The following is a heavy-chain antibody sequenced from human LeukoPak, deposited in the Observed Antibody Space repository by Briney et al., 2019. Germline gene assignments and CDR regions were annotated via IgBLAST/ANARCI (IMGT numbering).Heavy chain of an antibody. D-gene: IGHD3-10*01. J-gene: IGHJ3*02. CDR1: GFTFSSYG. Sequence: GGSLRLSCTASGFTFSSYGMRWVRQAPGKGLEWVAVISYDGSNKYYADSVKGRFTISRDNSKNALYLQMNSLRAEDTAVYYCAKEMLVRGPVWIGAFDIWGQGTMVTVSS. CDR3: AKEMLVRGPVWIGAFDI. V-gene: IGHV3-30*18. CDR2: ISYDGSNK.